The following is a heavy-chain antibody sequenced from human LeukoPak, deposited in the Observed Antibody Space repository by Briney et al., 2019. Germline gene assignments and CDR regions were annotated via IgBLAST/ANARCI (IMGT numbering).Heavy chain of an antibody. Sequence: GGSLRLSCAASGFTFSSYSMTWVRQAPGKGLEWVSSISSSSSYIYYADSVKGRFTISRDNSKNTLYLQMNSLRAEDTAVYYCARNRWGAVAGYFDYWGQGTLVTVSS. CDR2: ISSSSSYI. CDR1: GFTFSSYS. CDR3: ARNRWGAVAGYFDY. D-gene: IGHD6-19*01. J-gene: IGHJ4*02. V-gene: IGHV3-21*01.